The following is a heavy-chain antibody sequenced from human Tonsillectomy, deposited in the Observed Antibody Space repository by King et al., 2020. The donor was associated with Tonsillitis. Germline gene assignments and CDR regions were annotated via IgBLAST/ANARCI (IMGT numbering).Heavy chain of an antibody. J-gene: IGHJ4*02. CDR3: ARSSLRNFDL. V-gene: IGHV4-30-2*01. D-gene: IGHD3-3*01. Sequence: LQLQESGSGLVKPSQTLSLTCAVSGGSLISGGFSWSWIRQPPGKGLEWIGYIYHGGSTSYNPSLESRVTLSIDTSKNQFSLRLSSVTAADTAVYYCARSSLRNFDLWGQGILVIVSS. CDR1: GGSLISGGFS. CDR2: IYHGGST.